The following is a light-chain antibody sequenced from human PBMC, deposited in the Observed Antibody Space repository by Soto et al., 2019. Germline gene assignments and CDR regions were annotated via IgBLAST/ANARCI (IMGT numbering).Light chain of an antibody. CDR3: QSYDSSLSRRV. CDR2: GNS. Sequence: QSVLTQPPSVSGAPGQRVTISCTGSSSNIGAGYDVHWYQQLPGTAPKLLIYGNSNRPSGVPDRFSGSKSGTSASLAITGLQAEDDADYFCQSYDSSLSRRVFGGGTKVTVL. J-gene: IGLJ3*02. CDR1: SSNIGAGYD. V-gene: IGLV1-40*01.